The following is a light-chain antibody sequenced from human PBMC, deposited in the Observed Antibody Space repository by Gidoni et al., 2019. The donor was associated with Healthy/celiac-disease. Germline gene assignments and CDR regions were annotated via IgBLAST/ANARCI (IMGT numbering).Light chain of an antibody. CDR3: CSYAGSLRV. CDR1: SSDVGGYNY. J-gene: IGLJ3*02. V-gene: IGLV2-11*01. CDR2: DVS. Sequence: QSVTISCTGTSSDVGGYNYVSWYQQHPGKAPKLMIYDVSKRPSGVPDRFSGSKSGNTASLTISGLQAEDEADYYCCSYAGSLRVFGGGTKLTVL.